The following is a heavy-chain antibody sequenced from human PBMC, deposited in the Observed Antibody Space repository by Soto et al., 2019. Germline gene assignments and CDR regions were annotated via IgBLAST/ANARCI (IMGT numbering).Heavy chain of an antibody. CDR1: GYTFTSYG. J-gene: IGHJ5*02. D-gene: IGHD3-16*01. CDR3: ARGITFGGALGRDWFDP. CDR2: ISAYNGNT. Sequence: QVQLVQSGAEVKKPGASVKVSCKASGYTFTSYGISWVRQAPGQGLEWMGWISAYNGNTNYAQKLQGRVTMTTDTTTSIAYMELRSLRSDDTAVYYCARGITFGGALGRDWFDPWGQGTLVTVSS. V-gene: IGHV1-18*01.